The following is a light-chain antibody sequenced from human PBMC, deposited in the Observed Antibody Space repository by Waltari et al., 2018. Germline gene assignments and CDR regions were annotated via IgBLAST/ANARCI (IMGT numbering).Light chain of an antibody. J-gene: IGLJ2*01. CDR2: RNN. CDR3: SAWDTSLSAVV. Sequence: QAGLTQPPSLSKDLRHTATLTCTGNSNTVGNQEPACLQQHQRHPPTLLSYRNNDRPSGISERFSASRSGNTASLTITGLQPEDEADYYCSAWDTSLSAVVFGGGTKVTVL. CDR1: SNTVGNQE. V-gene: IGLV10-54*01.